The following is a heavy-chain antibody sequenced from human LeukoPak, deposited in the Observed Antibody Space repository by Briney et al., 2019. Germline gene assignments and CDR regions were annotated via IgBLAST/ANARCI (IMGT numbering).Heavy chain of an antibody. CDR2: IRGRGVST. J-gene: IGHJ4*02. D-gene: IGHD3-10*01. CDR3: ANLLSTNSGSGSPFEN. CDR1: GFTFSSYA. Sequence: GGSLRLSCAASGFTFSSYAMTWVRQASGKGLEWVSAIRGRGVSTYYADSVKGRFTISRDNSRNTLFLQMNSLRAEDTAVYYCANLLSTNSGSGSPFENWGQGTLVTVSS. V-gene: IGHV3-23*01.